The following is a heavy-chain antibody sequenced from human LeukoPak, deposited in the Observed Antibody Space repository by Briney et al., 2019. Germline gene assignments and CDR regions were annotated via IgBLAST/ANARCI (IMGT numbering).Heavy chain of an antibody. CDR3: AKRQHMGFGELLNYFDY. V-gene: IGHV3-23*01. Sequence: PGGSLRLSCAASGFTFSSYAMSWVRQAPGKGLEWVSAISGSGGSTYYADSVKGRFTISRDNSKNTLYLQMNSLRAEDTAVYYCAKRQHMGFGELLNYFDYWGQGTLVTVSS. J-gene: IGHJ4*02. CDR1: GFTFSSYA. CDR2: ISGSGGST. D-gene: IGHD3-10*01.